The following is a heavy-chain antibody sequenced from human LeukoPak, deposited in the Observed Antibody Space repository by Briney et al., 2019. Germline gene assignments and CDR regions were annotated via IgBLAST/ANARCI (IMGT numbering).Heavy chain of an antibody. D-gene: IGHD2/OR15-2a*01. CDR1: GFIFTNHA. J-gene: IGHJ4*02. CDR2: ISADGERA. CDR3: AKEEGLYQGSPFDY. V-gene: IGHV3-23*01. Sequence: GGSLRLSCAASGFIFTNHAMSWVRQAPGKGLEWVSAISADGERAYYADSVKGRLSVSRDNSKNTLYLQMSSLRVEDAAVYYCAKEEGLYQGSPFDYWGQGTLVTVSS.